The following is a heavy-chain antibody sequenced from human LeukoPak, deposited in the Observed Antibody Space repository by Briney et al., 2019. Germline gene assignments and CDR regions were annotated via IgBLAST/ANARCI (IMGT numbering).Heavy chain of an antibody. CDR2: ISGSGSGGGT. Sequence: GGSLRLSCAASGFTFSSYAMSWVRQAPGKGLEWVSGISGSGSGGGTYYADSVKGRFTISRDNSKNTLYLQMNSLRVEDTAVYYCARDYHYGQVDYWGQGTLVTVSS. V-gene: IGHV3-23*01. CDR1: GFTFSSYA. J-gene: IGHJ4*02. D-gene: IGHD4-17*01. CDR3: ARDYHYGQVDY.